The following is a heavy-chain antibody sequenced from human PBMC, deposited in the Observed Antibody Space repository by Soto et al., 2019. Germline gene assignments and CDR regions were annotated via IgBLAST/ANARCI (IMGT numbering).Heavy chain of an antibody. D-gene: IGHD5-18*01. J-gene: IGHJ4*02. CDR1: GVTVSSNY. V-gene: IGHV3-66*04. Sequence: GGSPSLSCAASGVTVSSNYMSWVRQAPGKGLEWVSVIYSGGSTYYADSVKGRFTISRDNSKNTLYLQMNSLRAEDTAVYYCARHGYNYGGGYFDYWGQGTLVTVSS. CDR3: ARHGYNYGGGYFDY. CDR2: IYSGGST.